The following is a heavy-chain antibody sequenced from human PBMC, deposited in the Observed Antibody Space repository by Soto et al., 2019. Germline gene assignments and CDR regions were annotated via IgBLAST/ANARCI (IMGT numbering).Heavy chain of an antibody. CDR3: SRDCSGGSCYAGMDV. D-gene: IGHD2-15*01. CDR1: GFNFNSYT. CDR2: INSCGYI. V-gene: IGHV3-21*01. J-gene: IGHJ6*02. Sequence: GGSLRLSCAASGFNFNSYTINWVRQGPGKRLEWLSSINSCGYIISTDSVRAPFTISRDHAKLSVYLQITSLRADDTAVYFSSRDCSGGSCYAGMDVWGQGTTVTVSS.